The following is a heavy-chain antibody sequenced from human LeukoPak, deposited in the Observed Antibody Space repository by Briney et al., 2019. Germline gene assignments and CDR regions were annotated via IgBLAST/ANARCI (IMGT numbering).Heavy chain of an antibody. CDR1: GFTFSSYA. J-gene: IGHJ4*02. D-gene: IGHD6-19*01. V-gene: IGHV3-23*01. CDR2: ISGSGGST. CDR3: ATGGGSGRYGFPFDC. Sequence: GGSLRLSCAASGFTFSSYAMSWVRQAPGKGLEWVSAISGSGGSTYYADSVKGRFTISRDNSKNTLYLQMNSLRAEDTAVYYCATGGGSGRYGFPFDCWGQGTLVTVSS.